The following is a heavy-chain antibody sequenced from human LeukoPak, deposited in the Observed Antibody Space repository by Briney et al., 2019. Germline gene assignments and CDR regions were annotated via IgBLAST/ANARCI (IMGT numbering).Heavy chain of an antibody. D-gene: IGHD6-19*01. CDR2: INPNSGGT. J-gene: IGHJ4*01. CDR1: GYTFTGYY. Sequence: ASVKVSCKASGYTFTGYYMHWVRQAPGQGLEWMGWINPNSGGTNYAQKFQGRVTMTRDTSISTAYMELSRLRSDDTAVYYCARGTIAVAGPSDYWGQEPWSPSPQ. CDR3: ARGTIAVAGPSDY. V-gene: IGHV1-2*02.